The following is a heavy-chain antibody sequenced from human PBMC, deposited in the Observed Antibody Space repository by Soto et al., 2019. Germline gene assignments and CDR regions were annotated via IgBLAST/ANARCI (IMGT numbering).Heavy chain of an antibody. D-gene: IGHD2-15*01. CDR2: ISFGSSFT. Sequence: GGSLRLSCAASGFTFSDYYMTWLRQAPGKGPECISYISFGSSFTNYADSVEGRFTISRDNAKNTLYLQMNSLRVEDTAVYYCARGLSRRILNYLDPRGQGVLVTVSS. V-gene: IGHV3-11*06. J-gene: IGHJ5*02. CDR1: GFTFSDYY. CDR3: ARGLSRRILNYLDP.